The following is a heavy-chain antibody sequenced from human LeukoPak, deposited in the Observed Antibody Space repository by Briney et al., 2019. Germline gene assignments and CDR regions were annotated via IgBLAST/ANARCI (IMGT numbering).Heavy chain of an antibody. D-gene: IGHD3-9*01. CDR1: GFTFSSYA. J-gene: IGHJ6*03. CDR2: ISGNGGNT. V-gene: IGHV3-23*01. Sequence: PGGSLRLSCAASGFTFSSYAMTWVRQAPGKGLAWVSTISGNGGNTYYSDSVKGRFTISRDNSKNTLYLQMNSLGADDTAVYYCAGSTGYYRPYYYYYYMDVWGKGTTVTVSS. CDR3: AGSTGYYRPYYYYYYMDV.